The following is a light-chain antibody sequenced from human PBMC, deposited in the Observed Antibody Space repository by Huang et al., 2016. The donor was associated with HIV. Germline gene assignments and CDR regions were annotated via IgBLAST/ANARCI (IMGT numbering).Light chain of an antibody. V-gene: IGKV3-15*01. CDR3: QQYNNWPPLT. CDR2: GAA. CDR1: QSVSSN. J-gene: IGKJ4*01. Sequence: EIVMTQSPATLYVSPGERATIACRASQSVSSNLAWDQQKPGQAPRLLIYGAATRATGIPARFSGSGSGTEFTLTISSLQSADFAVYYCQQYNNWPPLTFGGGTKVEIK.